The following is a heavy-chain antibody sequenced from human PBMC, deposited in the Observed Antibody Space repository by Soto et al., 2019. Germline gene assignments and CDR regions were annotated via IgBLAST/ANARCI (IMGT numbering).Heavy chain of an antibody. Sequence: SETLSLTCTVSGGSISSSSYYWGWIRQPPEKGLEWIGSIYYSGSTYYNPSLKSRVTISVDTSKNQFSLKLSSVTAADTAVYYCARQFSLLWFGANRERLAYWGRGTLVIGSA. D-gene: IGHD3-10*01. CDR3: ARQFSLLWFGANRERLAY. CDR1: GGSISSSSYY. J-gene: IGHJ4*02. V-gene: IGHV4-39*01. CDR2: IYYSGST.